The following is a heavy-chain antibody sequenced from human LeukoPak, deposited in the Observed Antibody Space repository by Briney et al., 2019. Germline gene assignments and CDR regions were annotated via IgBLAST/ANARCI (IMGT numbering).Heavy chain of an antibody. J-gene: IGHJ4*02. Sequence: GGSLRLSCAASGFTFSSYAMSWVRQAPGKGLEWVSVIYSGGSTYYADSVKGRFTISRDNSKNTLYLQMNSLRAEDTAVYYCARGVGSGSRLKAGDYWGQGTLVTVSS. D-gene: IGHD1-26*01. CDR3: ARGVGSGSRLKAGDY. V-gene: IGHV3-53*01. CDR2: IYSGGST. CDR1: GFTFSSYA.